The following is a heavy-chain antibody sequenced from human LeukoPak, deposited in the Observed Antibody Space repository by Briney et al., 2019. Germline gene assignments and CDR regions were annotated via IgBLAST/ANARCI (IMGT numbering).Heavy chain of an antibody. D-gene: IGHD3-10*01. CDR3: AKTSAGIRGGYFDY. CDR2: ISADGDGP. Sequence: PGGSLRLSCAASGFTFSSHAMNWVRQVPGKGLVWVSTISADGDGPHYADSVKGRFTISRDNSKNTLFLQMSSLRAEDTAVYYCAKTSAGIRGGYFDYWGQGTLVTVSS. CDR1: GFTFSSHA. V-gene: IGHV3-23*01. J-gene: IGHJ4*02.